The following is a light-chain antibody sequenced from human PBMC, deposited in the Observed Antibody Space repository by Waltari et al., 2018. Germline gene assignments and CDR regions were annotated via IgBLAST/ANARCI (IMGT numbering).Light chain of an antibody. V-gene: IGKV1-16*01. CDR3: QQHSDYPLT. CDR2: AAS. CDR1: QPTTNN. J-gene: IGKJ4*01. Sequence: DIQMTQSQPSLSASVGDRGTITRRESQPTTNNLAWPQQKPVNAPKSLIYAASNLQSGVASRFSASGSRTEFTLTISSLQAEDSGTYYCQQHSDYPLTFGGGTKVEIK.